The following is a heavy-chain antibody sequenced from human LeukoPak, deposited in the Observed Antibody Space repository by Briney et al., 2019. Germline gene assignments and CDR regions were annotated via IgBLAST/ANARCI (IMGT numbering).Heavy chain of an antibody. CDR3: ARAPEGSGSSYYFDY. D-gene: IGHD3-10*01. CDR1: GFTFSSYW. J-gene: IGHJ4*02. CDR2: INRDGGEK. Sequence: GVSLRLSCAASGFTFSSYWMSWVRQAPGKGLEWVANINRDGGEKYHVDSVKGRFTISRDNAKNSLYLQMNSLRTEDTVIYYCARAPEGSGSSYYFDYWGQGIPVTVSS. V-gene: IGHV3-7*01.